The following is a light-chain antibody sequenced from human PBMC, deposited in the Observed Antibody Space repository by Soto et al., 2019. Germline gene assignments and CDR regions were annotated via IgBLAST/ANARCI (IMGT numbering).Light chain of an antibody. CDR2: AEL. CDR1: QTISRY. V-gene: IGKV1-39*01. J-gene: IGKJ1*01. Sequence: DIQMTQSPSSLSASVGDRVTITCRASQTISRYLNWYQQKPGEAPKLLIYAELSLQSGVPSRLSGSRSGTDFTLTISSLQPEDSAIYYCQQSYTTPRTFGQGTKVEIK. CDR3: QQSYTTPRT.